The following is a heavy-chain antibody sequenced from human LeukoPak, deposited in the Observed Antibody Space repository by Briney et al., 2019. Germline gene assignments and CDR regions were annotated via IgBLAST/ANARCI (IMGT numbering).Heavy chain of an antibody. CDR1: EFSFSTFW. CDR2: INGDGSTT. CDR3: VRGNPGNFDY. Sequence: GGSLRLSCAASEFSFSTFWVHWVRHAPGKGLVWVSRINGDGSTTNYADSVKGRFTISRDNAKNTLYLQMNSLKAEDTAVYYCVRGNPGNFDYWGQGTLVTVSS. J-gene: IGHJ4*02. V-gene: IGHV3-74*01.